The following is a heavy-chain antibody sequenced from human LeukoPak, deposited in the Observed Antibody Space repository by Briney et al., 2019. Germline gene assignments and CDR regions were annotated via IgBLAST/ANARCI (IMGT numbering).Heavy chain of an antibody. Sequence: GGSLRLSCVVSGFTFSSYNMNWVRQAPGKGLEWVSSITTSSSYIYYADSVKGRFTISRDNAKNSLYLQMNGLRVDDTAVYYCASDLSGWAGGWGQGTLINVFS. D-gene: IGHD2-8*02. CDR1: GFTFSSYN. CDR3: ASDLSGWAGG. V-gene: IGHV3-21*01. J-gene: IGHJ4*02. CDR2: ITTSSSYI.